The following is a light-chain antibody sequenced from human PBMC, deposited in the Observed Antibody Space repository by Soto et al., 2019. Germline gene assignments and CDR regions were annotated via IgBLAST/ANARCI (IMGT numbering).Light chain of an antibody. CDR2: WAS. CDR1: RSVLYSSNNKNY. V-gene: IGKV4-1*01. J-gene: IGKJ1*01. CDR3: QQYYNNPRT. Sequence: DIVMTQSPDSLAVSLGERATINCKSSRSVLYSSNNKNYLAWYQQKPGQRPKLLIYWASIRESGVPDRFSGSGSGTDFTLTISSLQAEDVAVYYCQQYYNNPRTFGQGTQVEIK.